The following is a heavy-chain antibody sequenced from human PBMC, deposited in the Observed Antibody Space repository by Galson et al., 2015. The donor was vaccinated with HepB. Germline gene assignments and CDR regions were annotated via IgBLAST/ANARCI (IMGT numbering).Heavy chain of an antibody. J-gene: IGHJ6*02. Sequence: SLRLSCAASGFTFSSYSMNWVRQAPGKGLEWVSSISSSSSYIYYADSVKGRFTISRDNAKNSLYLQMNSLRAEDTAVYYCARDTDSSSWFPLDYYYSMDVWGQGTTVTVSS. V-gene: IGHV3-21*01. CDR1: GFTFSSYS. CDR3: ARDTDSSSWFPLDYYYSMDV. CDR2: ISSSSSYI. D-gene: IGHD6-13*01.